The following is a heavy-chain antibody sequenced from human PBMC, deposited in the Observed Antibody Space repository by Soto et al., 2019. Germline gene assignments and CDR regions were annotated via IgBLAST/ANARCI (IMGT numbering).Heavy chain of an antibody. CDR2: INAGNGNT. Sequence: ASVKVSCKASGYTFTSYGMHWVRQAPGQRLEWMGWINAGNGNTKYSQKFQGRVTITRDTSASTAYMELSSLRSEDTAVYYCARSGGGGYCCGGSCPKLYYHMDVWGQGTKVTVSS. CDR1: GYTFTSYG. J-gene: IGHJ6*03. D-gene: IGHD2-15*01. V-gene: IGHV1-3*01. CDR3: ARSGGGGYCCGGSCPKLYYHMDV.